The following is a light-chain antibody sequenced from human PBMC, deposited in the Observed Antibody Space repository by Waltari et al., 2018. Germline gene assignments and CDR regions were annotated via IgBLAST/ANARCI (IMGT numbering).Light chain of an antibody. CDR1: SSNIGHNY. J-gene: IGLJ3*02. CDR3: GTWDSSLSSWV. V-gene: IGLV1-51*02. CDR2: ENN. Sequence: QSVLTQPPSVSAAPGQKVTISCSGSSSNIGHNYVSWYQQVPGTAPKLLIYENNRRPSGIPDRFSGSKSGTSATLGITGLQTGDEADYYCGTWDSSLSSWVFGGGTKLTAL.